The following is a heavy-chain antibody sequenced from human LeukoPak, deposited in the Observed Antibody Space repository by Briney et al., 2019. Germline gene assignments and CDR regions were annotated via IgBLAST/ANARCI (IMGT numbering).Heavy chain of an antibody. J-gene: IGHJ6*02. D-gene: IGHD3-3*01. CDR3: ARGRWEYYDFWSGYYDTYYYYGMDV. CDR1: GGSFSGYY. Sequence: ETLSLTCAVYGGSFSGYYWSWIRQPPGKGLEWVSAISGSGGSTYYADSVKGRFTISRDNAKNSLYLQMNSLRDEDTAVYYCARGRWEYYDFWSGYYDTYYYYGMDVWGQGTTVTVSS. V-gene: IGHV3-23*01. CDR2: ISGSGGST.